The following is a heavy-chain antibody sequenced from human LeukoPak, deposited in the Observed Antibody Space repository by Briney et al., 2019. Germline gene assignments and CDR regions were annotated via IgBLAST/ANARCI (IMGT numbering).Heavy chain of an antibody. CDR1: GFTFSSYS. V-gene: IGHV3-21*01. J-gene: IGHJ4*02. CDR3: ARGAMVRGTDY. Sequence: GESLRLSCAASGFTFSSYSMNWVRQAPGKGLEWVSSISSSSSYIYYADSVKGRFTISRDNAKNSLYLQMNSLRAEDTAVYYCARGAMVRGTDYWGQGTLVTVSS. D-gene: IGHD3-10*01. CDR2: ISSSSSYI.